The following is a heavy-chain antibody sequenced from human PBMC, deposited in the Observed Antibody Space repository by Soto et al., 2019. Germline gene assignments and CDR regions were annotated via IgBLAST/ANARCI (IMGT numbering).Heavy chain of an antibody. D-gene: IGHD2-15*01. Sequence: SETLSLTCAVYGGSFSGYYWSWIRQPPGKGLEWIGEINHSGSTNYNPSLKSRVTISVDTSKNQFSLKLSSVTAADTAVYYCARGDIVVVVAKINYYYGMDVWGQGTTVTVS. CDR3: ARGDIVVVVAKINYYYGMDV. CDR2: INHSGST. J-gene: IGHJ6*02. V-gene: IGHV4-34*01. CDR1: GGSFSGYY.